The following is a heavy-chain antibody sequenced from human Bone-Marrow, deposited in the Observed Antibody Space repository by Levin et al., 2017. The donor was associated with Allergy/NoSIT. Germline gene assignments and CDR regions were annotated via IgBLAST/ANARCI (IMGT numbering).Heavy chain of an antibody. D-gene: IGHD2-21*01. V-gene: IGHV3-48*03. CDR1: GFTLSQYD. CDR3: ARASCRTASILAYSYGLDV. Sequence: GGSLRLSCVASGFTLSQYDMIWVRQSPGKGLEWLSMISNTGTTVSFADSVKGRFTVSRDNTKKSLFLEMNSLRSDATAIYYCARASCRTASILAYSYGLDVWGQGTTVSVSS. CDR2: ISNTGTTV. J-gene: IGHJ6*02.